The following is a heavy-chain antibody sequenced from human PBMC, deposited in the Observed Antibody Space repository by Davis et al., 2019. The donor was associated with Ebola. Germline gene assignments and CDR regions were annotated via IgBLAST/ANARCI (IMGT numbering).Heavy chain of an antibody. CDR3: ARGGGSTQSGIDY. CDR1: GYTFTDYN. V-gene: IGHV1-2*06. Sequence: ASVKVSCKASGYTFTDYNIHWMRQAPGQGLDWLGRVILKSGATNYAQKLQGRVTMTTDTSMSTAYMELRSLRSDDTAVYYCARGGGSTQSGIDYWGQGTLVTVSS. CDR2: VILKSGAT. D-gene: IGHD3-10*01. J-gene: IGHJ4*02.